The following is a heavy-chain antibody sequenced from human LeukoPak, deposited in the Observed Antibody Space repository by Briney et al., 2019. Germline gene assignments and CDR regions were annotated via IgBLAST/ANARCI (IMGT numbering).Heavy chain of an antibody. CDR3: ARRVAPVWFDP. CDR1: GGSISSYY. V-gene: IGHV4-59*08. J-gene: IGHJ5*02. D-gene: IGHD2-21*01. CDR2: IYYSGST. Sequence: PSETLSLTCTVSGGSISSYYWSWIRQPPGKGLEWIGYIYYSGSTNYHPSLKSRVTISVDTSKNQFSLKLSSVTAADTAVYYCARRVAPVWFDPWGQGTLVTVSS.